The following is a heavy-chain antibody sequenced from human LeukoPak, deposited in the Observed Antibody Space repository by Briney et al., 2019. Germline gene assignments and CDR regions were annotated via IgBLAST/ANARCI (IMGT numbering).Heavy chain of an antibody. J-gene: IGHJ4*02. CDR1: GFTFSSYG. CDR2: IWYDGSNK. V-gene: IGHV3-33*01. CDR3: ASHEGRITMIVVVIQS. Sequence: GGSLRLSCAASGFTFSSYGMHWVRQAPGKGLEWVAVIWYDGSNKYYADSVKGRFTISRDNSKNTLYLQMNSLRAEDTAVYYCASHEGRITMIVVVIQSWGQGTLVTVSS. D-gene: IGHD3-22*01.